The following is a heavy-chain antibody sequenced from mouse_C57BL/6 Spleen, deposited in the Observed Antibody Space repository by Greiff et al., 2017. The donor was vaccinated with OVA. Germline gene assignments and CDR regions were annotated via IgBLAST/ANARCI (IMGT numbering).Heavy chain of an antibody. J-gene: IGHJ1*03. CDR2: ISSGSSTI. CDR1: GFTFSDYG. V-gene: IGHV5-17*01. Sequence: EVKLMESGGGLVKPGGSLRLSCAASGFTFSDYGMHWVRQAPEKGLEWVAYISSGSSTIYYADTVKGRFTISRDNAKNTLFLQMTSLRSEDTAMYYCARGDHYYGSSYDWYFDVWGTGTTVTVSS. CDR3: ARGDHYYGSSYDWYFDV. D-gene: IGHD1-1*01.